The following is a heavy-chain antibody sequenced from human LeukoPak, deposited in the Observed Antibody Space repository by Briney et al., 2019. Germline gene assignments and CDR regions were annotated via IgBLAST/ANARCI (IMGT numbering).Heavy chain of an antibody. CDR3: VRDTCGYAEFDY. Sequence: GGSLRLSCAASGFTFRNYAMNWVRQAPGKGLEWVSAISGNGGGTYYIDSVKGRFTISRDNSKNTLYLQMNSLRAEDTAVYYCVRDTCGYAEFDYWGQGTLVTVSS. CDR2: ISGNGGGT. J-gene: IGHJ4*02. D-gene: IGHD3-22*01. CDR1: GFTFRNYA. V-gene: IGHV3-23*01.